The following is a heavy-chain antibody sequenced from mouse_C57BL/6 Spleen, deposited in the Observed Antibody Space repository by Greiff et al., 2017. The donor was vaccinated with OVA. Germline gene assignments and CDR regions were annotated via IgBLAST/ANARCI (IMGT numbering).Heavy chain of an antibody. V-gene: IGHV5-17*01. CDR3: AKMYYDYNYAMDY. J-gene: IGHJ4*01. D-gene: IGHD2-4*01. CDR1: GFTFSDYG. CDR2: ISSGSSTI. Sequence: EVQGVESGGGLVKPGGSLKLSCAASGFTFSDYGMHWVRQAPEKGLEWVAYISSGSSTIYSADTVKGRFTISRDNAKNTLFLQMTSRRSEDTAMYYCAKMYYDYNYAMDYWGQGTSVTVSS.